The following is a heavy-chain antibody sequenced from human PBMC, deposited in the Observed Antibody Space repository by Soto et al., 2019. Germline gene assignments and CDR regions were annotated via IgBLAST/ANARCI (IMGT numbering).Heavy chain of an antibody. CDR1: GFTFSDYY. V-gene: IGHV3-11*06. D-gene: IGHD2-15*01. Sequence: GSLRLSFAASGFTFSDYYMSWIRQAPGKGLEWVSYISSSSSYTNYADSVKGRFTISRDNAKNSLYLQMNSLRAEDTAVYYCARGEYCSGGSCYFPTDYYGMDVWGQGTTVTV. J-gene: IGHJ6*02. CDR2: ISSSSSYT. CDR3: ARGEYCSGGSCYFPTDYYGMDV.